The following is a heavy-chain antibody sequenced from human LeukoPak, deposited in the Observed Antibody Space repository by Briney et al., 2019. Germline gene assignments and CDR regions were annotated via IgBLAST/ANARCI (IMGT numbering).Heavy chain of an antibody. CDR2: INPSGGST. CDR1: GYTFTSYY. CDR3: ARGPRGDSYYYYMDV. Sequence: ASVKVSCKASGYTFTSYYMHWVRQAPGQGLEWMGIINPSGGSTSYAQKFQGRVTMTRNTSISTAYMELSSLRSEDTAVYYCARGPRGDSYYYYMDVWGKGTTVTVSS. V-gene: IGHV1-46*01. D-gene: IGHD2-21*02. J-gene: IGHJ6*03.